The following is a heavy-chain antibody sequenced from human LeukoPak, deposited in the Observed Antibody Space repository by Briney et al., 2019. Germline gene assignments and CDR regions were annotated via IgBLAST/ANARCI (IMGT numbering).Heavy chain of an antibody. J-gene: IGHJ6*03. CDR2: INPDSGAT. CDR3: ARDRTETTSWGLYYYMDV. CDR1: GYTFTSYG. D-gene: IGHD4-11*01. V-gene: IGHV1-2*06. Sequence: GASVKVSCKVSGYTFTSYGISWVRQAPGQGLEWMGRINPDSGATNSAQRFEGRVTMFRDTSTSTAYMELASLRVDDTAVFYCARDRTETTSWGLYYYMDVWGEGTTVTVSS.